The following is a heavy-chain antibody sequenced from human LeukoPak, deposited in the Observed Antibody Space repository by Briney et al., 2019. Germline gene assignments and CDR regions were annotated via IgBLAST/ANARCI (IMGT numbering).Heavy chain of an antibody. V-gene: IGHV4-30-4*07. CDR3: ARPSRGAFDI. Sequence: PSETLSLTCAVSGGSPSSVGYPYNWIRHPPGRGLEWIGYIYYSGSTYYNPSLKSRVTISVDTSKNQFSLKLSSGTAADTAVYYCARPSRGAFDIWGQGTMVTVSS. J-gene: IGHJ3*02. CDR1: GGSPSSVGYP. CDR2: IYYSGST. D-gene: IGHD3-10*01.